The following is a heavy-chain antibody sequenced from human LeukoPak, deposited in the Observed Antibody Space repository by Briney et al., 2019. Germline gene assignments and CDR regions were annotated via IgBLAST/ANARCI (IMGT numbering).Heavy chain of an antibody. Sequence: GGSLTLSCAASGFTLSSNYMSWVRQAPGKGLEWVSVIYSGGSTYYADSVKGRFTIYRHNSKNTLYLQMNSLRAEDTAVYYCARGEPDYYDSSGYDYWGQGTLVTVSS. CDR3: ARGEPDYYDSSGYDY. CDR2: IYSGGST. D-gene: IGHD3-22*01. J-gene: IGHJ4*02. CDR1: GFTLSSNY. V-gene: IGHV3-53*04.